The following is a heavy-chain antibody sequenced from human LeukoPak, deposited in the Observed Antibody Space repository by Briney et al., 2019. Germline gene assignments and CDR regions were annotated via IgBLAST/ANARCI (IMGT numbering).Heavy chain of an antibody. CDR1: GGSISTDYYY. J-gene: IGHJ6*03. CDR2: IYTSGDT. Sequence: SQTLSLTCTVSGGSISTDYYYWSWIRQPAGKGLEWIGRIYTSGDTNYNPSLTSRVTMSVDTSKNQFSLELGSVSAADTAVYFCARGVVTDDYYMDVWGKGTTVIVSS. CDR3: ARGVVTDDYYMDV. D-gene: IGHD2-21*02. V-gene: IGHV4-61*02.